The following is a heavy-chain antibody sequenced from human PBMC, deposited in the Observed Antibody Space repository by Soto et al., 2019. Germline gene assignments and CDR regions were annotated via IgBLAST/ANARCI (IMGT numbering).Heavy chain of an antibody. CDR2: IVVGSGNT. J-gene: IGHJ6*03. Sequence: GASVKVSCKASGFTFTNSAIQWVRQARGQRLEWIGWIVVGSGNTNYARKFQERLTITRDMSTSTAYMELSSLRSEDTAIYYCAARTGYYTSHYYMEVWGKGTTVTVSS. V-gene: IGHV1-58*02. CDR3: AARTGYYTSHYYMEV. CDR1: GFTFTNSA. D-gene: IGHD3-9*01.